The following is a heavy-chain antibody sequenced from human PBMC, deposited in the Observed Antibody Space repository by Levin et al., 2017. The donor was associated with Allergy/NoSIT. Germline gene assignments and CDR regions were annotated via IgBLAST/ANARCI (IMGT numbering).Heavy chain of an antibody. J-gene: IGHJ6*03. V-gene: IGHV4-59*01. D-gene: IGHD3-10*01. CDR2: MSYSGRT. CDR1: GGSISSNY. CDR3: ARTLSWFGDQPYYYMDV. Sequence: GSLRLSCSVSGGSISSNYWSWIRQPPGKRLEWIGYMSYSGRTNYKASLKSRVTISVDTSKNQFSLKVSSVTAADTAVYYCARTLSWFGDQPYYYMDVWGKGTTVTVSS.